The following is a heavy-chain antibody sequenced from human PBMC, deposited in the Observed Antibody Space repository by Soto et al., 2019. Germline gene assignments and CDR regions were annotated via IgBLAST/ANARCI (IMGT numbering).Heavy chain of an antibody. CDR3: ARGGYYDSSGYSPGDTDYYYYYGMDV. CDR2: IIPIFGTA. Sequence: GASVKVSCKASGGTFSSYAISWVRQAPGQGLEWMGGIIPIFGTANYAQKFQGRVTITADESTSTAYMELSSLRSEDTAVYYCARGGYYDSSGYSPGDTDYYYYYGMDVWGQGTTVTVSS. CDR1: GGTFSSYA. D-gene: IGHD3-22*01. V-gene: IGHV1-69*13. J-gene: IGHJ6*02.